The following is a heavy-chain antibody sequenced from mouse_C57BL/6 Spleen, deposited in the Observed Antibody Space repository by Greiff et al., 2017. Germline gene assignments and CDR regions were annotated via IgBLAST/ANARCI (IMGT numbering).Heavy chain of an antibody. CDR3: ARGGGYYYGSDWYFDV. CDR1: GYAFSSSW. J-gene: IGHJ1*03. Sequence: VQLQQSGPELVKPGASVKISCKASGYAFSSSWMNWVKQRPGKGLEWIGRIYPGDGDTNYNGKFKGKATLTADKSSSTAYMQLSSLTSEDSAVYFCARGGGYYYGSDWYFDVWGTGTTVTVSS. D-gene: IGHD1-1*01. CDR2: IYPGDGDT. V-gene: IGHV1-82*01.